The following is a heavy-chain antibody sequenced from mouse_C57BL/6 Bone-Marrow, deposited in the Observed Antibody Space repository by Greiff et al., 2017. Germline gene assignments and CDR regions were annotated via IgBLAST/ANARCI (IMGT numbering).Heavy chain of an antibody. V-gene: IGHV1-5*01. D-gene: IGHD2-10*01. CDR2: IYPGNSDT. CDR3: TRCLLWFAY. Sequence: EVQLQQSGTVLARPGASVKMSCKTSGYTFTSYWMHWVKQRPGQGLEWIGAIYPGNSDTSYNQKFKGKAKLTAVTSASTAYMELSSLTNEDSAVYDCTRCLLWFAYWGQGTLVTVSA. CDR1: GYTFTSYW. J-gene: IGHJ3*01.